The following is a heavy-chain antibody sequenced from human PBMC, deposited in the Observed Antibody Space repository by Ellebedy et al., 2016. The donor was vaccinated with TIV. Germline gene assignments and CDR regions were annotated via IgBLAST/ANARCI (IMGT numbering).Heavy chain of an antibody. D-gene: IGHD6-25*01. CDR1: GFTVSSNY. V-gene: IGHV3-66*01. CDR3: ARALVTARTYYFDY. J-gene: IGHJ4*02. CDR2: IYSGGST. Sequence: GESLKISCAASGFTVSSNYMSWVRQAPGKGLEWVSVIYSGGSTYYADSVKGRFTISRDNSKNTLYLQMNSLRAEDTAVYYCARALVTARTYYFDYWGQGTLVTVSS.